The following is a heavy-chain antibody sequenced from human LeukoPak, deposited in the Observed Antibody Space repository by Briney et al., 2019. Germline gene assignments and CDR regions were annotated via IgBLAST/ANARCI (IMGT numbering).Heavy chain of an antibody. J-gene: IGHJ2*01. CDR3: ARNKINTVTTGWYFDL. Sequence: PGGSLRLSCAASGFTFSSYGMNWVRQAPGKGLEWVSFVSIGGSFIYYADSVKGRFTISRDDAKNFLYLQMNSLTAEDTAEYYCARNKINTVTTGWYFDLWGRGTLVSVSS. V-gene: IGHV3-21*01. CDR2: VSIGGSFI. CDR1: GFTFSSYG. D-gene: IGHD4-17*01.